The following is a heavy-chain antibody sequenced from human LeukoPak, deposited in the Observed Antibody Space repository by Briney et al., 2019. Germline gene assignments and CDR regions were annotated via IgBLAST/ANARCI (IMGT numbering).Heavy chain of an antibody. Sequence: SETLSLTCTVSGGSISSYYWSWIRQPAGKGLEWIGRIYTSGSTTYNPSLKSRVTMSIDTSKNQCSLRLSSVTAAETAVYYCAREVVRGIDAFEIWGQGTKVTVSS. CDR2: IYTSGST. J-gene: IGHJ3*02. D-gene: IGHD3-10*01. V-gene: IGHV4-4*07. CDR3: AREVVRGIDAFEI. CDR1: GGSISSYY.